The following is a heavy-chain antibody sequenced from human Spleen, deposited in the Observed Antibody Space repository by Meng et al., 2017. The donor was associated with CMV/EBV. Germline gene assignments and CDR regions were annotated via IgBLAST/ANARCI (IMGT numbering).Heavy chain of an antibody. CDR2: ISGSGGST. CDR3: AKDPGPITIFGVAINWFDP. D-gene: IGHD3-3*01. CDR1: FSSYA. J-gene: IGHJ5*02. V-gene: IGHV3-23*01. Sequence: FSSYAMSWVRQAPGKGLEWVSAISGSGGSTYYADSVKGRFTISRDNSKNTLYLQMNSLRAEDTAVYYCAKDPGPITIFGVAINWFDPWGQGTLVTVSS.